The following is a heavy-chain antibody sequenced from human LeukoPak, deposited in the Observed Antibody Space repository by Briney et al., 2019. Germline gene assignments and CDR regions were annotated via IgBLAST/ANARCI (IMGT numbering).Heavy chain of an antibody. V-gene: IGHV4-39*01. D-gene: IGHD6-19*01. CDR2: IYYSGST. Sequence: SETLSLTCTVSGGSMSSSSYYWGWIRQPPGKGLEWIGSIYYSGSTYYNPSLKSRVTISVDTSKNQFSLKLSSVTAADTAVYYCARRVVEYSSGWYGGLHWGQGTLVTVSS. CDR3: ARRVVEYSSGWYGGLH. J-gene: IGHJ1*01. CDR1: GGSMSSSSYY.